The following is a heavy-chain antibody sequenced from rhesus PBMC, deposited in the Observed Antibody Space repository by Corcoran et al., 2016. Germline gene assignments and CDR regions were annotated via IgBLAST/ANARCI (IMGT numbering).Heavy chain of an antibody. Sequence: QVQLQESGPGLVKPSETLSLTCAVSGASISSYWWSWIRQPPGKGLEWIGEINAKSGSTYDSPSLKSRVTMSKDAYKNQFSLKRSSVTAAETAVYYCARAYCTSTTGYLARLDSWGQGVVVTVSS. J-gene: IGHJ6*01. D-gene: IGHD2-2*01. CDR2: INAKSGST. CDR3: ARAYCTSTTGYLARLDS. CDR1: GASISSYW. V-gene: IGHV4-80*01.